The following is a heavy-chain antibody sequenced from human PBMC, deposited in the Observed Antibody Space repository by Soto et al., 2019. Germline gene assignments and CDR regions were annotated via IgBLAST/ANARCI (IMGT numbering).Heavy chain of an antibody. D-gene: IGHD3-10*01. J-gene: IGHJ4*02. CDR2: ISGSGGST. V-gene: IGHV3-23*01. CDR3: AKDILITMVRGVNLNFDY. Sequence: GGSLRLSCAASGFTFSSYAMSWVRQAPGKGLEWVSAISGSGGSTYYADSVKGRFTISRDNSKNTLYLQMNSLRAEDTAVYYCAKDILITMVRGVNLNFDYWGQGTLVTVSS. CDR1: GFTFSSYA.